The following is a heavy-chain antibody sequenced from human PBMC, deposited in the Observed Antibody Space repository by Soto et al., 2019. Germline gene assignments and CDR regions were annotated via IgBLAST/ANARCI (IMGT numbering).Heavy chain of an antibody. J-gene: IGHJ5*02. CDR2: IIPIFGTA. V-gene: IGHV1-69*01. D-gene: IGHD3-16*01. CDR3: ARRVMITPIDGNWFDP. CDR1: GGTFSSCA. Sequence: QVQLVQSGAEVKKPGSSVKVSCKASGGTFSSCAISWVRQAPGQGLEWMGGIIPIFGTANYAQKFQGRVTITADESTSTAYMELSSLRSEDTAVYYCARRVMITPIDGNWFDPWGQGTLVTVSS.